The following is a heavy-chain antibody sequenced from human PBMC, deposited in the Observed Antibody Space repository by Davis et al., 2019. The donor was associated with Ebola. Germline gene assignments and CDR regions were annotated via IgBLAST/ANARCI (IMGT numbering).Heavy chain of an antibody. Sequence: GESLKISCAASGFTFSSYGMHWVRQAPGKGLEWVAVISYDGSNKYYADSVKGRFTISRDNSKNTLYLQMNSLRAEDTAVYYCAKYSMITFGGVHGMDVWGQGTTVTVSS. D-gene: IGHD3-16*01. CDR1: GFTFSSYG. J-gene: IGHJ6*02. CDR2: ISYDGSNK. V-gene: IGHV3-30*18. CDR3: AKYSMITFGGVHGMDV.